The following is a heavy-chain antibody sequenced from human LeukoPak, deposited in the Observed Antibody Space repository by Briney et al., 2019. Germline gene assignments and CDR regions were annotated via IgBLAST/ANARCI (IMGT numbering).Heavy chain of an antibody. CDR3: ARQVRKKRWLQESWFDP. J-gene: IGHJ5*02. CDR2: MNPNSGNT. CDR1: GYTFTSYD. V-gene: IGHV1-8*01. Sequence: VKVSCKASGYTFTSYDINWVRQATGQGLEWMGWMNPNSGNTGYAQKFQGRVTMTRNTSISTAYMELSSLRSEDTAVYYCARQVRKKRWLQESWFDPWGQEPWSPSPQ. D-gene: IGHD5-24*01.